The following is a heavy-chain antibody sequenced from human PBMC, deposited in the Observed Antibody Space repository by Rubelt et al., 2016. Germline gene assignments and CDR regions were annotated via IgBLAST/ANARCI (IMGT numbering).Heavy chain of an antibody. V-gene: IGHV3-7*04. CDR3: ATDLNWENY. J-gene: IGHJ4*02. CDR2: IRPDGIEK. Sequence: VQLVESGGGVVQPGRSLRLSCAASGFTFSRYGMYWVRQAPGKGLEWVAAIRPDGIEKYYVDSVKGRFAISRDNAKNSLFLQMNSLRIEDTALYYCATDLNWENYWGQGTLVTVSS. CDR1: GFTFSRYG. D-gene: IGHD7-27*01.